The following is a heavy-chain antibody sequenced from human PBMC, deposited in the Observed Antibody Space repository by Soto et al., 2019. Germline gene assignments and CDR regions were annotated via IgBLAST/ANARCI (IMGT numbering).Heavy chain of an antibody. CDR2: FDPEDGET. J-gene: IGHJ3*02. CDR1: GYTLTELS. V-gene: IGHV1-24*01. D-gene: IGHD6-13*01. Sequence: ASVKVSCKVSGYTLTELSMHWVRQAPGKGLEWMGGFDPEDGETIYAQKFQGRVTMTEDTSTDTAYMELSSLRSEDTAVYYCATVMWGIAAAGTAFDIWGQGTMVTVSS. CDR3: ATVMWGIAAAGTAFDI.